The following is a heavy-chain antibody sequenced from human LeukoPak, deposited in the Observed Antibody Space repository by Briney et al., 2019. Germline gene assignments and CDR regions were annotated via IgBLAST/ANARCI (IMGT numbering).Heavy chain of an antibody. V-gene: IGHV3-53*01. CDR3: AKGRPIRGVITGFDY. J-gene: IGHJ4*02. Sequence: PGGSLRLSCAASEFSVGSNYMTWVRQAPGKGLEWVSLIYSGGSTYYADSVKGRFTISRDNSKNTLYLQMNSLRAEDAAVYYCAKGRPIRGVITGFDYWGQGTLVTVSS. CDR1: EFSVGSNY. CDR2: IYSGGST. D-gene: IGHD3-10*01.